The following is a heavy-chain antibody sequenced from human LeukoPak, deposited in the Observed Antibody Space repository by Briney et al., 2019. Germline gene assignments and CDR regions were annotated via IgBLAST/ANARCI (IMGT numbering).Heavy chain of an antibody. V-gene: IGHV3-30-3*01. CDR2: ISYDGSNK. CDR1: GVTFSSYA. J-gene: IGHJ4*02. Sequence: GGSLRLSCAASGVTFSSYAMHWVRQAPGRGLEGVAVISYDGSNKYYAASVKGRFTISRDNSKNTLYLQMNSLRAEDTAVYYCARVLKGRSGGYFDYWGQGTLVTVSS. CDR3: ARVLKGRSGGYFDY. D-gene: IGHD2-15*01.